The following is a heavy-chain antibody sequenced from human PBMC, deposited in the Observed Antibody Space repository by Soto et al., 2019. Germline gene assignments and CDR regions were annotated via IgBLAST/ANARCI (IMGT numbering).Heavy chain of an antibody. Sequence: QVQLQQWGAGLLEPSETLSLTCAVYGGSLSGYYWNWIRQPPGTGREWIGEINHSGDTNYNSSLQSRVHISVDTSKNQFSLKLSSVTAADTAVYSCSRGWGRIFDYWRQGTLVTAS. CDR1: GGSLSGYY. J-gene: IGHJ4*02. V-gene: IGHV4-34*01. D-gene: IGHD3-16*01. CDR3: SRGWGRIFDY. CDR2: INHSGDT.